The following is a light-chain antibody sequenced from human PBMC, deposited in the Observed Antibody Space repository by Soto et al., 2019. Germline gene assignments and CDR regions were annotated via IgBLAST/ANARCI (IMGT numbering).Light chain of an antibody. CDR1: QDIGND. CDR2: AAF. J-gene: IGKJ1*01. V-gene: IGKV1-6*02. CDR3: LQDHNYPWT. Sequence: IQMTQSPSSLSVSVTDRVTITFRASQDIGNDLGWYQQRPGEAPELLLYAAFTLRSGVPSRFSGSGSGTQFALTINNLQPEDSATYFCLQDHNYPWTFGQGTKVDIK.